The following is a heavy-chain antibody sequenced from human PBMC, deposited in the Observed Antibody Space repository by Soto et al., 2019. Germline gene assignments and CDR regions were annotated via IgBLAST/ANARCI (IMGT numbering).Heavy chain of an antibody. Sequence: GGSLRLSCAASGFTFSSYTMNWVRQAPGKGLEWVSAFSASGSTYFADSVKGRFTISRDNSKNTLYLQMSSLRAEDTAIYYCAKDRAAAGWGFDYWGQGTVVTVSS. D-gene: IGHD6-13*01. J-gene: IGHJ4*02. CDR3: AKDRAAAGWGFDY. CDR2: FSASGST. V-gene: IGHV3-23*01. CDR1: GFTFSSYT.